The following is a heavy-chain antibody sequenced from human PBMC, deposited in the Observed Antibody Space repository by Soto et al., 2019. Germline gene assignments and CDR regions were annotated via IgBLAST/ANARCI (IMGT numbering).Heavy chain of an antibody. J-gene: IGHJ3*02. V-gene: IGHV3-30-3*01. D-gene: IGHD6-13*01. Sequence: QVQLVESGGGVVQPGRSLRLSCAASGFTFSSYAMHWVRQAPGKGLEWVAVISYDGSNKYYADSVKGRFTISRDNSKNTRYLQMNSLRAEDTAVYYCAAVASSWGGAFDIWGQGTMVTVSS. CDR3: AAVASSWGGAFDI. CDR1: GFTFSSYA. CDR2: ISYDGSNK.